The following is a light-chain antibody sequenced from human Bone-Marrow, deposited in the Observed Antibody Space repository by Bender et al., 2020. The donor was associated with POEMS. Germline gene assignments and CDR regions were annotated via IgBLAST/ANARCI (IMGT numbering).Light chain of an antibody. Sequence: QSVLTQPPSVSGTPGQRVTISCSGSGSNIGGYPVNWYQQLPGTAPRLLIYTNNERPSGVPDRFSGSKSGNTASLTVSGLQAEDEAEYYCRSYGDNNNLVFGGGTKLTVL. J-gene: IGLJ2*01. CDR3: RSYGDNNNLV. CDR1: GSNIGGYP. CDR2: TNN. V-gene: IGLV1-44*01.